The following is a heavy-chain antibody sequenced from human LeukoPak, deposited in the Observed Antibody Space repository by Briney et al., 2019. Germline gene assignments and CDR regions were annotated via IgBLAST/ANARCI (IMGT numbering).Heavy chain of an antibody. CDR2: ISSSSSYI. J-gene: IGHJ4*02. Sequence: PGGSLRLSCAASRFTFSSYSMNWVRQAPGKGLEWVSSISSSSSYIYYADSVKGRFTISRDNAKNSLYLQMNSLRAEDTAVYYCARDGSAAARTFDYWGQGTLVTVSS. CDR1: RFTFSSYS. D-gene: IGHD6-13*01. CDR3: ARDGSAAARTFDY. V-gene: IGHV3-21*01.